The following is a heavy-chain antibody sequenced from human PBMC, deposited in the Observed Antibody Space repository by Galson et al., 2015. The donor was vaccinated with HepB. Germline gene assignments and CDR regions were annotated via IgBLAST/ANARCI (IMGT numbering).Heavy chain of an antibody. J-gene: IGHJ6*02. D-gene: IGHD3-22*01. CDR3: ARVCYYDSSGYLADYYYGMDV. CDR1: GYTFTSYG. Sequence: SVKVSCKASGYTFTSYGISWVRQAPGQGLEWMGWISAYNGNTNYAQKLQGRVTMTTDTSTSTAYMELRSLRSDDTAVYYCARVCYYDSSGYLADYYYGMDVWGQGTTVTVSS. CDR2: ISAYNGNT. V-gene: IGHV1-18*01.